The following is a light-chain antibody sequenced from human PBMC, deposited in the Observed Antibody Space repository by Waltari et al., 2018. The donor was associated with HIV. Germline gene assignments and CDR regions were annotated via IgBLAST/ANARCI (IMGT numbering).Light chain of an antibody. CDR1: DLTKRY. CDR3: QSSDSSGVDFVV. CDR2: KDT. J-gene: IGLJ2*01. Sequence: DLTQPPSVSVPPGQTATITCTGDDLTKRYGYWYQKKSGQAPVLLINKDTERLSGIPERFSGSSSGTSLTLTINEVRAEDEAEYYCQSSDSSGVDFVVFGGGTKLTV. V-gene: IGLV3-25*03.